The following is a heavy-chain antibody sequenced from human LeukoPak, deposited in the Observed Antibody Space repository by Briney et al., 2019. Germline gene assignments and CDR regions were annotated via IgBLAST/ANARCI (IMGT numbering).Heavy chain of an antibody. V-gene: IGHV1-18*01. D-gene: IGHD2-8*01. CDR3: AREGLVLMVYVLFDY. CDR1: GYTFTSYG. CDR2: ISAYNGNT. Sequence: ASVKVSCKDSGYTFTSYGISWVRQAPGQGVEWMGWISAYNGNTNYAQKLQVRVTMTTDTSTSTAYMELRSLRSDDTAVYYCAREGLVLMVYVLFDYWGQGTLVTVSS. J-gene: IGHJ4*02.